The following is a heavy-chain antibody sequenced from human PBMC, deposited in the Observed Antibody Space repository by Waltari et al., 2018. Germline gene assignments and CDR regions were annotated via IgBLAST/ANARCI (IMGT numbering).Heavy chain of an antibody. D-gene: IGHD2-15*01. V-gene: IGHV4-39*07. CDR2: IYYSGST. J-gene: IGHJ6*03. CDR1: GGSISSSSYY. CDR3: ARVGHNVYSGRPWYYYYYMDV. Sequence: QLQLQESGPGLVKPSETLSLTCTVSGGSISSSSYYWGWIRQPPGKGLEWIGSIYYSGSTYYNPSLKSRVTISVDTSKNQFSLKLSSVTAADTAVYYCARVGHNVYSGRPWYYYYYMDVWGKGTTVTISS.